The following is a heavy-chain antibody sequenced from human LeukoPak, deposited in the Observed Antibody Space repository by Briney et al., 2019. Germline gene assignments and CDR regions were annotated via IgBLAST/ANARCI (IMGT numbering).Heavy chain of an antibody. D-gene: IGHD3-16*01. Sequence: PGGSLRLSCAASEVTVTDNYMSWVRQAPGKGLQWVSVIYPGGNLYYADSVKGRFIISRDNSTNTLSLQMNSLTADDTAVYYCVRGPRYYDDSGFHYGVFDIWGQGTLVTVSS. J-gene: IGHJ3*02. V-gene: IGHV3-53*01. CDR3: VRGPRYYDDSGFHYGVFDI. CDR2: IYPGGNL. CDR1: EVTVTDNY.